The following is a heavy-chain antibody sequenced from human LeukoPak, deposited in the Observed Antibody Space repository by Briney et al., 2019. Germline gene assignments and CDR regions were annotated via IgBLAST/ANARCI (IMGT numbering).Heavy chain of an antibody. Sequence: GASVKVSCKASGYTFTSYDINWVRQATGQGLEWMGWMNPNGGNTGYAQKFQGRVTMTRNTSISTAYMELSSLRSEDTAVYYCARAVAARHRTIGYWGQGTLVTVSS. J-gene: IGHJ4*02. V-gene: IGHV1-8*01. CDR1: GYTFTSYD. CDR3: ARAVAARHRTIGY. CDR2: MNPNGGNT. D-gene: IGHD6-6*01.